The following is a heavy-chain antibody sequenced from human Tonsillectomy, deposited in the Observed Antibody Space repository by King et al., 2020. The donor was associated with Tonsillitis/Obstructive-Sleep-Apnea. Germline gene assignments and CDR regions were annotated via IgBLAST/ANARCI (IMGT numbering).Heavy chain of an antibody. CDR1: GYTFINYG. J-gene: IGHJ4*02. V-gene: IGHV1-18*01. CDR3: ARDSMSHYYDSSAYYTFNY. Sequence: VQLVESGAEVKKPGASVKVSCKASGYTFINYGISWVRQAPGQGLEWMAWISAHNGHTNYAQKLQGRVTMTTDASTSTAYMELGSLRSDDTAVYYCARDSMSHYYDSSAYYTFNYWGQGTLVIVSS. CDR2: ISAHNGHT. D-gene: IGHD3-22*01.